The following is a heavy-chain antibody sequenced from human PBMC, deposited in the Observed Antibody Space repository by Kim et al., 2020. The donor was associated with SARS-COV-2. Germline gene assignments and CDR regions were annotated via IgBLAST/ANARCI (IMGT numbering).Heavy chain of an antibody. Sequence: SVKVSCKASGGTFSSYAISWVRQAPGQGLEWMGGIIPIFGTANYAQKFQGRVTITADESTSTAYMELSSLRSEDTAVYYCARDRWGLRCSSTSCYNWFDPWGQGTLVTVSS. J-gene: IGHJ5*02. CDR2: IIPIFGTA. CDR1: GGTFSSYA. CDR3: ARDRWGLRCSSTSCYNWFDP. D-gene: IGHD2-2*01. V-gene: IGHV1-69*13.